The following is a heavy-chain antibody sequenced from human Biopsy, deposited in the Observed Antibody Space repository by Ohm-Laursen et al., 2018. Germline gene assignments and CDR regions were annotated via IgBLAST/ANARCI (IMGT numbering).Heavy chain of an antibody. D-gene: IGHD2-21*02. V-gene: IGHV4-59*08. Sequence: TLSLTCPVSGGSISNYYWSWVRQPPGKGLEWIGYISYSGSTNYNPSLRSRVTISLDTSKNQFSLKLSSVTAADTAVYYCARLPHGDLRYNFDYWGQGTLVTVSS. J-gene: IGHJ4*02. CDR2: ISYSGST. CDR3: ARLPHGDLRYNFDY. CDR1: GGSISNYY.